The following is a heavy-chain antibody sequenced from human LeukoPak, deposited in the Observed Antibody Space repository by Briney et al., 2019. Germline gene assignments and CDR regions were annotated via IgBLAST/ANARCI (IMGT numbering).Heavy chain of an antibody. J-gene: IGHJ4*02. CDR3: ARVSSSGYGY. CDR1: GFTFSDYW. V-gene: IGHV3-21*01. CDR2: ISSSSSYI. D-gene: IGHD3-22*01. Sequence: PGGSLRLSCAASGFTFSDYWLHWVRQAPGKGLEWVSSISSSSSYIYYADSVKGRFTISRDNAKNSLYLQMNSLRAEDTAVYYCARVSSSGYGYWGQGTLVTVSS.